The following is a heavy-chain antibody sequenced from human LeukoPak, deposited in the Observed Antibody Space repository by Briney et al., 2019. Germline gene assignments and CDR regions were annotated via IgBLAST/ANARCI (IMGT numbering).Heavy chain of an antibody. CDR1: GFTFSSYA. V-gene: IGHV3-21*01. J-gene: IGHJ5*02. D-gene: IGHD3-9*01. CDR3: ARDERDILTGCNWFDP. Sequence: GGSLRLSCAASGFTFSSYAMSWVRQAPGKGLEWVSSISSSSSYIYYADSVKGRFTISRDNAKNSLYLQMNSLRAEDTAVYYCARDERDILTGCNWFDPWGQGTLVTVSS. CDR2: ISSSSSYI.